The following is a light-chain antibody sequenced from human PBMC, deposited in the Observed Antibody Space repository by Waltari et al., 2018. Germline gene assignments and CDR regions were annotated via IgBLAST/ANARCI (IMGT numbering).Light chain of an antibody. CDR2: GAS. CDR1: QDISSH. Sequence: DIQLTQSPSFLSASVGDSGTITCRASQDISSHLAWYQKNPGKAPKLLVYGASTLGSGVPSGFSGGGSGTEFTLTISSLQPEDFATYYCQQLNSYPITFGQGTRLEIK. J-gene: IGKJ5*01. V-gene: IGKV1-9*01. CDR3: QQLNSYPIT.